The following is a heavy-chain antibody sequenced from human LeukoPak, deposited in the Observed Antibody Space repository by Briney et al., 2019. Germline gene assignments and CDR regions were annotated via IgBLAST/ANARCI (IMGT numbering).Heavy chain of an antibody. D-gene: IGHD1-7*01. CDR2: IYSGGST. Sequence: PGGSLRLSCAASGFTVSSNYMTWVRQAPGKGLEWVSLIYSGGSTSYADSVRGRFTISRDNSKNTLYLQMNSLRAEDTAVYYCARIGTVADAFDIWGQGTLVTVSS. V-gene: IGHV3-66*01. CDR3: ARIGTVADAFDI. J-gene: IGHJ3*02. CDR1: GFTVSSNY.